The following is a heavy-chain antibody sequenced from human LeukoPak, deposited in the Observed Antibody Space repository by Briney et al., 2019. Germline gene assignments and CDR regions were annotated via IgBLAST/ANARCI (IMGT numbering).Heavy chain of an antibody. Sequence: ASVTVSFTASGYTFTIYGISWVRQAPGQGLEWMGWIRGYNGDTNYAENLQGRVTVSKDTFTSTAYMELRSLRSDDTAVYYCARDNGYGDHGIDYWGQGTLVTVSS. CDR1: GYTFTIYG. V-gene: IGHV1-18*01. CDR2: IRGYNGDT. D-gene: IGHD4-17*01. J-gene: IGHJ4*02. CDR3: ARDNGYGDHGIDY.